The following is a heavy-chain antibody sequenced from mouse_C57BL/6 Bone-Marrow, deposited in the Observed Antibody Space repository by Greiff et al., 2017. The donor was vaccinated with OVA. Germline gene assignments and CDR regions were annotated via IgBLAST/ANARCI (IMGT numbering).Heavy chain of an antibody. CDR1: GFSFNTYA. J-gene: IGHJ4*01. CDR2: IRSKSNNYAT. V-gene: IGHV10-1*01. CDR3: VRLCITSFYAMDY. D-gene: IGHD1-1*01. Sequence: VQLVESGGGLVQPTGSLKLSCAASGFSFNTYAMTWVRQAPGQGLEWVARIRSKSNNYATYYADSVKDRFTISRDDSESMLYLQMNNLKTEDTAMYYCVRLCITSFYAMDYWGQGTSVTVSS.